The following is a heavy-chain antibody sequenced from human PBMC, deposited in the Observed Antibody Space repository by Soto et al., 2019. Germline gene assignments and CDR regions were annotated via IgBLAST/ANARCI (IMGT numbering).Heavy chain of an antibody. Sequence: SETLSLTCAVYGGSFSGYYWSWIRQPPGKGLEWIGEINHSGSTNYNPSLKSRVTISVDTSKNQFSLKLSSVTAADTAVYYCARVGGDYILYYFDDWGQGTLVPVSS. CDR1: GGSFSGYY. CDR2: INHSGST. J-gene: IGHJ4*02. D-gene: IGHD4-17*01. CDR3: ARVGGDYILYYFDD. V-gene: IGHV4-34*01.